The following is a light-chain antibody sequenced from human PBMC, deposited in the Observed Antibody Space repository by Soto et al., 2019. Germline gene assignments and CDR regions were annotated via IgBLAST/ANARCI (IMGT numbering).Light chain of an antibody. CDR2: GAS. V-gene: IGKV3-20*01. Sequence: EIVITQSQGTLALSPWNGTTLYCRASQSVSSSNLAWYQQKRGQSPRLLIYGASSRATGIPDRFSGSGSGTDFTLTISRLEPEDFAVYYCQQYGSSPFTFGQGTRLEIK. J-gene: IGKJ5*01. CDR3: QQYGSSPFT. CDR1: QSVSSSN.